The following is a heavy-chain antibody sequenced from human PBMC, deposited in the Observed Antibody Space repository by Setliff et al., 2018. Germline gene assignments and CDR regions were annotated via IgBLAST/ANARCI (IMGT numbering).Heavy chain of an antibody. CDR1: GYTFTDYF. J-gene: IGHJ5*02. CDR2: INXDSGEX. CDR3: ARQLIGVTDGTFDP. Sequence: ASVKVSCKASGYTFTDYFLHWLRQAPGQGLERMGWINXDSGEXXXAHKFQGKIIMTRDTSVSTAYVDVMSDDTAVYYCARQLIGVTDGTFDPWGQGTRVTVSS. D-gene: IGHD1-1*01. V-gene: IGHV1-2*07.